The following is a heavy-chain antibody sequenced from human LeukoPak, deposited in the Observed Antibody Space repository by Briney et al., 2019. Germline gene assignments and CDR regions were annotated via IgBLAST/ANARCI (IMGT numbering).Heavy chain of an antibody. Sequence: SETLSLTCTVSGSTSGHFWSWIRQPPGKGLEWIGFVSYSGDTNYSPSFNGRVTISLDTSKSQFSLNLNSVTAADTAVYFCARGGASSRYFGYWGQGTLVTVSS. CDR3: ARGGASSRYFGY. CDR2: VSYSGDT. J-gene: IGHJ4*02. CDR1: GSTSGHF. D-gene: IGHD1-26*01. V-gene: IGHV4-59*11.